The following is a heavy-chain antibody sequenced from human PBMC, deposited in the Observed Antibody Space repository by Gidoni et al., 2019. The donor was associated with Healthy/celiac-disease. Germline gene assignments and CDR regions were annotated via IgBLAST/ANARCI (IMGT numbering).Heavy chain of an antibody. J-gene: IGHJ6*02. D-gene: IGHD6-19*01. CDR2: IYYSGST. Sequence: QLQLQESGPGLVKPSESLSLTCTVSRGSISSSSYSWGWIRQPPGKGLEWIGSIYYSGSTYYNPSLKSRVTISVDTSKNQFSLKLSSVTAADTAVYYCARARPGSSGWSNYYYGMDVWGQGTTVTVSS. CDR3: ARARPGSSGWSNYYYGMDV. V-gene: IGHV4-39*07. CDR1: RGSISSSSYS.